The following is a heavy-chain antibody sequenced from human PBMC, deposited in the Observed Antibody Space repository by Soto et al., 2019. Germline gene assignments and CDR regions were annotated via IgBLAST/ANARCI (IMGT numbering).Heavy chain of an antibody. V-gene: IGHV3-23*01. D-gene: IGHD3-22*01. CDR2: ISGSGGST. J-gene: IGHJ4*02. Sequence: EVQLLESGGGLVQPGGSLRLSCAASGFTFSSYAMSWVRQAPGKGLEWVSAISGSGGSTYYADSVKGRFTISIDNSMNTLYLQMNSVRAEDTAVYYCAKGEHYYDSSCYYSYFDYWGQGTLVTASS. CDR3: AKGEHYYDSSCYYSYFDY. CDR1: GFTFSSYA.